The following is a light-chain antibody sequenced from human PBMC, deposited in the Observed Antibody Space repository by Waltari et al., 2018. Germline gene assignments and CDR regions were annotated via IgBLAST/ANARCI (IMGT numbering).Light chain of an antibody. Sequence: QSALTQPPSASGSPGQSVTISCTGTSSDVGGYNYVSWYQQHPGKAPKLMISEVSKPPAGVPDRFSGSKSGKTASLTVSGLQAEDEADYYCSSYAGNNIYVFGAGTKVTVL. CDR1: SSDVGGYNY. V-gene: IGLV2-8*01. CDR2: EVS. J-gene: IGLJ1*01. CDR3: SSYAGNNIYV.